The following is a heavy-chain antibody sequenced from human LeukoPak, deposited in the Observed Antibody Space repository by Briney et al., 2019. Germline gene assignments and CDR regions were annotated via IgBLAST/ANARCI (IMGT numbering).Heavy chain of an antibody. D-gene: IGHD1-26*01. J-gene: IGHJ4*02. Sequence: GGSLRLSCAASGFTFSSYAMSWVRQAPGKGLEWVSAISGSGGSTYYADSVKGRFTISRDNSKNTLYLQMNSLRPEDTAVYYCAKGRVGATRLLDYWGQGTLVTVSS. V-gene: IGHV3-23*01. CDR3: AKGRVGATRLLDY. CDR1: GFTFSSYA. CDR2: ISGSGGST.